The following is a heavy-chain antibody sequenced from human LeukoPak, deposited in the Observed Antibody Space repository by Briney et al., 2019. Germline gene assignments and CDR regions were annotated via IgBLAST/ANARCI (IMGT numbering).Heavy chain of an antibody. CDR2: INPNSGGT. V-gene: IGHV1-2*02. J-gene: IGHJ4*02. D-gene: IGHD3-10*01. CDR3: ASQPYYYGSGSTFDY. CDR1: GYTFTGYY. Sequence: ASVKVSCKASGYTFTGYYMHWVRQAPGQGLEWMGWINPNSGGTNYAQKFQGRVTMTRDTSISTAYMELSRLRSDDTAVYYCASQPYYYGSGSTFDYWGQGTLATVSS.